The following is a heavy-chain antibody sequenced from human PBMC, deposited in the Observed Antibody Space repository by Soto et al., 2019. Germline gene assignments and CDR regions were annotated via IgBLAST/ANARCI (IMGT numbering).Heavy chain of an antibody. Sequence: SETLSLTCAVYGGSFSGYYWSWIRQPPGKGLEWIGEINHSGSTNYNPSLKSRVTISVDTSKNQFSLKLSSVTAADTAVYYCARANAFDIWGQGTMVTVSS. V-gene: IGHV4-34*01. CDR3: ARANAFDI. CDR1: GGSFSGYY. J-gene: IGHJ3*02. CDR2: INHSGST.